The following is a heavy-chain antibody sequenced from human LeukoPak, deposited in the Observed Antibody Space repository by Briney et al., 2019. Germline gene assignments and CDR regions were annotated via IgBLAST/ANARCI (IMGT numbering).Heavy chain of an antibody. Sequence: ASVKVSCKASGYTFTGYYMHWVRQAPEQGLEWMGWINPNSGGTNYAQKFQGRVTMTRDTSISTAYMELSRLRSDHTAVYYCARDRSLWFGELGDWFDPWGQGTLVTVSS. V-gene: IGHV1-2*02. CDR1: GYTFTGYY. J-gene: IGHJ5*02. D-gene: IGHD3-10*01. CDR2: INPNSGGT. CDR3: ARDRSLWFGELGDWFDP.